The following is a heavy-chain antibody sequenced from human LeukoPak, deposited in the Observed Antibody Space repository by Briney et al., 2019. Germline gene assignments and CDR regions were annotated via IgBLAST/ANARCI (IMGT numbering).Heavy chain of an antibody. CDR3: ARGLPRADNDY. Sequence: ASVKVSCKASGFTFTNYGITWVRQAPGQGLEWMGWISVYNGNRNYAQKFQGRVTMTTDTSTSTAYMELRSLRSDDTAVYYCARGLPRADNDYWGQGTPVTVSS. J-gene: IGHJ4*02. CDR1: GFTFTNYG. V-gene: IGHV1-18*01. CDR2: ISVYNGNR. D-gene: IGHD3-9*01.